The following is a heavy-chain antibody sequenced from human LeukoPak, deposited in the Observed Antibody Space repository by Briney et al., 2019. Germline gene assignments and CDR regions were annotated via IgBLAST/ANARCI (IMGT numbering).Heavy chain of an antibody. Sequence: PGGSLRLSCAASGFTVSSNYMSWVRQAPGKGLEWVSVIYSGSSTYYADSVKGRFTISRDNSKNTLYLQMNSLRAEDTAVYYCARIVTATRGEDYWGQGTLVTVSS. CDR2: IYSGSST. J-gene: IGHJ4*02. D-gene: IGHD2-15*01. CDR3: ARIVTATRGEDY. V-gene: IGHV3-66*01. CDR1: GFTVSSNY.